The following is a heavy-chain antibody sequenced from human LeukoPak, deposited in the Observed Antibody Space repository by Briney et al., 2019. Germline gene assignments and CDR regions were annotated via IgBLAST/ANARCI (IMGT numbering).Heavy chain of an antibody. V-gene: IGHV4-61*02. CDR1: GCSISSGSYY. D-gene: IGHD3-10*01. CDR3: ARDLGDDSDYYYGMDV. J-gene: IGHJ6*02. CDR2: IYTSGST. Sequence: PSQTLSLTCTVSGCSISSGSYYWSWIRQPAGKGLEWIGRIYTSGSTNYNPSLKSGVTISVDTSKNQFSLKLSSVTAADTAVYYCARDLGDDSDYYYGMDVWGQGTTVTVSS.